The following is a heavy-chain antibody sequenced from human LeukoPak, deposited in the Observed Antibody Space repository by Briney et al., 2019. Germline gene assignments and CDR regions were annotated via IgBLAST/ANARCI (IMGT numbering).Heavy chain of an antibody. CDR3: ARRIAVAGTSDAFDI. J-gene: IGHJ3*02. Sequence: GKSLKISCKGSGYSFTSYWIGWVRQMPGKGLEWMGIIYPGDSDTRYSPSFQGQVTISADKSISTAYLQWSSLKASDTAMYYCARRIAVAGTSDAFDIWGRGTMVTVSS. V-gene: IGHV5-51*01. CDR2: IYPGDSDT. CDR1: GYSFTSYW. D-gene: IGHD6-19*01.